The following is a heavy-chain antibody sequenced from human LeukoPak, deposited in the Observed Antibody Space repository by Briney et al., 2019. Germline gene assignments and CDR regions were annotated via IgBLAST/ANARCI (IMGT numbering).Heavy chain of an antibody. V-gene: IGHV3-30*03. J-gene: IGHJ4*02. CDR3: PLQLWFGYFDY. Sequence: GGSLRLSCAASGFTFSSYGMHWVRQAPGKGLEWVAVISYDGSNKYYADSVKGRFTISRDNSKNTLYLQMNSLRAEDTAVYYCPLQLWFGYFDYWGQGTLVTVSS. CDR1: GFTFSSYG. CDR2: ISYDGSNK. D-gene: IGHD5-18*01.